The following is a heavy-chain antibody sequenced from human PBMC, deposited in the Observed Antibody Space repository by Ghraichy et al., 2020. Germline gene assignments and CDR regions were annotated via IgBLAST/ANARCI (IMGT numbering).Heavy chain of an antibody. Sequence: GGSLRLSCAASGFTFSGSAMHWVRQASGKGLEWVGRIRSKANSYATAYAASVKGRFTISRDDSKNTAYLQMNSLKTEDTAVYYCTRHVTVSFPYYYYGMDVWGQGTTVTVSS. CDR2: IRSKANSYAT. CDR3: TRHVTVSFPYYYYGMDV. D-gene: IGHD3-16*02. CDR1: GFTFSGSA. V-gene: IGHV3-73*01. J-gene: IGHJ6*02.